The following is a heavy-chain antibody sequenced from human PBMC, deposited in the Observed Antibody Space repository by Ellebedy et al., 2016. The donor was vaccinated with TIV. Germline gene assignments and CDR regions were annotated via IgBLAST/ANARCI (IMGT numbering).Heavy chain of an antibody. Sequence: SVKVSXXASGGTFSSYAISWVRQAPGQGLEWMGGIIPIFGTANYAQKFQGRVTITADESTSTAYMELSSLRSEDTAVYYCAREGNCSGGSCYHDAFDIWGQGTMVTVSS. CDR3: AREGNCSGGSCYHDAFDI. V-gene: IGHV1-69*13. J-gene: IGHJ3*02. CDR2: IIPIFGTA. D-gene: IGHD2-15*01. CDR1: GGTFSSYA.